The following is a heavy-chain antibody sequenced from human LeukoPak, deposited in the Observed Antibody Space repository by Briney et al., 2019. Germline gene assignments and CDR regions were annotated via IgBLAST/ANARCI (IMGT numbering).Heavy chain of an antibody. D-gene: IGHD2-2*02. Sequence: SETLSLTCTVSGGSISDHYWSWIRQPPGKGLEWIGYIHYSGSTNYNPSLKSRVTISVDTSKHQFSLMLSSVTDADTAVYYCAKDRAFDTYSFDSWGQGTLVTVSS. CDR3: AKDRAFDTYSFDS. V-gene: IGHV4-59*11. CDR1: GGSISDHY. J-gene: IGHJ4*02. CDR2: IHYSGST.